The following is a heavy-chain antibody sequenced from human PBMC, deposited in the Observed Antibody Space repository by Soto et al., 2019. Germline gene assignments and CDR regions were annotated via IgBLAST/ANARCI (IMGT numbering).Heavy chain of an antibody. CDR2: IYYGERT. CDR3: ARRRTARHNWFAP. Sequence: SETLSLTCTVSGASFTSYYWSWIRQPPGKGLEWIGYIYYGERTNYNPSLNNRVTISRDTSKNQVFLRLTSVTAADTAVYYCARRRTARHNWFAPWGQGTLVIVSS. D-gene: IGHD1-1*01. J-gene: IGHJ5*02. V-gene: IGHV4-59*01. CDR1: GASFTSYY.